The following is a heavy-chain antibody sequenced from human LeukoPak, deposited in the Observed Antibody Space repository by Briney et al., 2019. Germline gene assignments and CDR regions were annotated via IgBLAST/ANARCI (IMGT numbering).Heavy chain of an antibody. CDR3: AKDRRPSSGYYYDRYYFDY. CDR2: ISSSGSTI. D-gene: IGHD3-22*01. V-gene: IGHV3-48*03. Sequence: GGSLRLSCAASGFTFSSYEMNWVRQAPGKGLEWVSYISSSGSTIYYADSVKGRFTISRDNAKNSLYLQMNSLRAEDTAVYYCAKDRRPSSGYYYDRYYFDYWGQGTLVTVSS. CDR1: GFTFSSYE. J-gene: IGHJ4*02.